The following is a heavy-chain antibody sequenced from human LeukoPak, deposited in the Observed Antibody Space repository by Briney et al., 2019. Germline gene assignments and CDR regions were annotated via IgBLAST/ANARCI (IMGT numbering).Heavy chain of an antibody. V-gene: IGHV3-23*01. CDR2: ISGSGGST. CDR1: GFTFSSHA. CDR3: AKSFCSSTSCYPFDY. Sequence: GGSLRLSCAASGFTFSSHAMSWVRQAPGKGLEWVSAISGSGGSTYYADSVKGRFTISRDNSKNTLYLQMNSLRAEDTAVYYCAKSFCSSTSCYPFDYWGQGTLVTVSS. D-gene: IGHD2-2*01. J-gene: IGHJ4*02.